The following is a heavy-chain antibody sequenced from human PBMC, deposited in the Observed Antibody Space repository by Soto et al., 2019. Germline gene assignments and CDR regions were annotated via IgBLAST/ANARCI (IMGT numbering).Heavy chain of an antibody. CDR3: ARDDLGYCSGGSCYSPNWFDP. D-gene: IGHD2-15*01. V-gene: IGHV3-21*01. J-gene: IGHJ5*02. Sequence: LGGSLRLSCAASGFTFSSYSMNWVRQAPGKGLEWVSSISSSSSYIYYADSVKGRFTISRDNAKNSLYLQMNSLRAEDTAVYYCARDDLGYCSGGSCYSPNWFDPWGQGTLVTVSS. CDR1: GFTFSSYS. CDR2: ISSSSSYI.